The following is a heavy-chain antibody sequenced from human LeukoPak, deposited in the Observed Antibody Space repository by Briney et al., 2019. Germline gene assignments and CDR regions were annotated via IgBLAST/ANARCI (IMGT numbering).Heavy chain of an antibody. V-gene: IGHV4-61*02. J-gene: IGHJ5*02. CDR3: ARDHRYCSSTSCFRRGYNRFDP. Sequence: SETLSLTCTVSGGSISSGSYYWSWIRQPAGKGLEWIGRIYTSGSTNYNPSLKSRVTISVDTSKNQFSLKLSSVTAADTAVYYCARDHRYCSSTSCFRRGYNRFDPWGQGTLVTVSS. CDR1: GGSISSGSYY. CDR2: IYTSGST. D-gene: IGHD2-2*01.